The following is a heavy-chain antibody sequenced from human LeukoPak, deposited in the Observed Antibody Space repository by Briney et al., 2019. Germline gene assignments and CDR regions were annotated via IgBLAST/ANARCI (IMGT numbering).Heavy chain of an antibody. J-gene: IGHJ4*02. V-gene: IGHV3-74*01. CDR3: VRGQTIDY. CDR1: GFTFINYW. D-gene: IGHD4-17*01. CDR2: IMSDGTGI. Sequence: GGSLTLSCTTSGFTFINYWMYWVRQAPGKGLMWVSRIMSDGTGITYTDSVEGRFTISIDNAKNTLYLQMNSLRDEDTAVYYCVRGQTIDYWGQGTLVTVSS.